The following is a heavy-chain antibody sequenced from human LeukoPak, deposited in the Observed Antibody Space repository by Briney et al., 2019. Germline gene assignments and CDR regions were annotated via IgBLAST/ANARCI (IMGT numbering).Heavy chain of an antibody. Sequence: SVKVSCKASGGTFSSYAISWVRQAPGQGLEWMGRIIPILGIANYAQKFQGRVTITADKSTSTAYMELSGLRSEDTAVYYCARVGISRWAFDIWGQGTMVTVSS. V-gene: IGHV1-69*04. J-gene: IGHJ3*02. D-gene: IGHD3-3*01. CDR1: GGTFSSYA. CDR3: ARVGISRWAFDI. CDR2: IIPILGIA.